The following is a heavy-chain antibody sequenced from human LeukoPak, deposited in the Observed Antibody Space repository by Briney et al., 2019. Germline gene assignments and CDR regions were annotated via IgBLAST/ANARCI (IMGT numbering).Heavy chain of an antibody. CDR1: GGSISSYY. V-gene: IGHV4-59*01. Sequence: SETLSLTCTVSGGSISSYYWSWIRQPPGKGLEWIGYIYYSGSTNYNPSLKSRVTISVDTSKNQFSLKLSSVTAADTAVYYCARELSSSSYAFDIWGQGTMVTVSS. D-gene: IGHD6-6*01. CDR2: IYYSGST. J-gene: IGHJ3*02. CDR3: ARELSSSSYAFDI.